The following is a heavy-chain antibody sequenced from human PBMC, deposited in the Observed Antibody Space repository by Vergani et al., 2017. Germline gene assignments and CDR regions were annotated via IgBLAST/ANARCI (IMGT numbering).Heavy chain of an antibody. D-gene: IGHD3-22*01. CDR2: IYYSGRT. CDR1: GFTFSDHY. Sequence: EQLVESGGGLVQSGGSLRLSCAASGFTFSDHYMDWVRQAPGKGLEWVGYIYYSGRTYYNPSLKSRVAISVDTSKNQFSLKLSSVTAADTAVYYCARHPYYYDSSGYLRWFDPWGQGTLVTVSS. J-gene: IGHJ5*02. CDR3: ARHPYYYDSSGYLRWFDP. V-gene: IGHV4-59*08.